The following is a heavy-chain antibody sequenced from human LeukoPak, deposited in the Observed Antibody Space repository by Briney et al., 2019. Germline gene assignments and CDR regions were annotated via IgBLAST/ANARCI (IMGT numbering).Heavy chain of an antibody. J-gene: IGHJ4*02. CDR1: GFTFSSYA. V-gene: IGHV3-30-3*01. Sequence: PGGSLRLSCAASGFTFSSYAMHWVRQAPGKGLEWVAVISYDGSNKYYADSVKGRFTISRDNSENTLYLQMNSLRAEDTAVYYCARAVGPFDYWGQGTLVTVSS. CDR2: ISYDGSNK. CDR3: ARAVGPFDY.